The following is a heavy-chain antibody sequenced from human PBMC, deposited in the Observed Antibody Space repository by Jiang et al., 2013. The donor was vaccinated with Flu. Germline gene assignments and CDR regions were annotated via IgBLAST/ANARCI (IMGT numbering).Heavy chain of an antibody. D-gene: IGHD3-10*01. V-gene: IGHV1-2*02. J-gene: IGHJ4*02. Sequence: QLVESGAEMKTPGASVRISCETSGYMFISYYIHWVRQAPGQGLEYMGWINPYTGDTNYIQNFQGRVSMTRDTSVTIAYLLLTRLRSDDTAVYFCARTVGEGVFTMAADYWGQGTLVTVSS. CDR3: ARTVGEGVFTMAADY. CDR1: GYMFISYY. CDR2: INPYTGDT.